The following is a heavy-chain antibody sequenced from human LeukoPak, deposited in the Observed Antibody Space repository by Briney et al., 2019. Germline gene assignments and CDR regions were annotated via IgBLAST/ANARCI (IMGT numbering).Heavy chain of an antibody. V-gene: IGHV4-30-4*01. CDR1: GGSISSGDYY. CDR2: IYYSGST. J-gene: IGHJ4*02. CDR3: ARGLFRYGQYDY. D-gene: IGHD4-11*01. Sequence: SETLSLTCTVSGGSISSGDYYWSWIRQPPGKGLEWIGYIYYSGSTYYNPSLKSRVTISVDTSKNQFSLKLSSVAAADTAVYYCARGLFRYGQYDYWGQGTLVTVSS.